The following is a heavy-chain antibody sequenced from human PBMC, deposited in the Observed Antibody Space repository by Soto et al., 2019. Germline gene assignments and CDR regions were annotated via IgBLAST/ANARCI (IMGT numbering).Heavy chain of an antibody. CDR3: SRKLKYCSGSSCNLDY. CDR1: GGSVISSSYY. CDR2: IYYIGNT. V-gene: IGHV4-39*02. D-gene: IGHD2-2*01. Sequence: RSEIMSLGCTFSGGSVISSSYYFSCVRESPWSGLELIGTIYYIGNTSSNPSLKSRITIAIDTSKNYFSVCQHYLTSADPGVYYCSRKLKYCSGSSCNLDYWGAGILVTVS. J-gene: IGHJ4*02.